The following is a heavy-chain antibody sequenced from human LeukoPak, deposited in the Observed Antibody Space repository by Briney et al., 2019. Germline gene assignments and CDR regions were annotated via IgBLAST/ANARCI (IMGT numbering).Heavy chain of an antibody. CDR3: ARDLGSLRSSYWYFDL. V-gene: IGHV3-21*01. CDR2: ISSSSSYI. Sequence: PGGSLRLSCAASGFTFSSYSMNWVRQAPGKGLEWVSSISSSSSYIYYADSAKGRFTISRDNAKNSLYLQMNSLRAEDTAVYYCARDLGSLRSSYWYFDLWGRGTLVTVSS. D-gene: IGHD5-12*01. CDR1: GFTFSSYS. J-gene: IGHJ2*01.